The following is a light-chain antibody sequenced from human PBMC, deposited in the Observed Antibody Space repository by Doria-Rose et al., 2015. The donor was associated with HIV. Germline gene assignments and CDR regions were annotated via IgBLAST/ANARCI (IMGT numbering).Light chain of an antibody. V-gene: IGKV1-5*03. J-gene: IGKJ1*01. CDR2: KAS. CDR1: QSISSW. CDR3: QQYNDYPRT. Sequence: ASVGDRVTITCRASQSISSWLAWYQQKPGKAPKLLIYKASTLESGVPSRFSGSASGTDYTLTISSLQPDDFATYYCQQYNDYPRTFGQGTRLEVK.